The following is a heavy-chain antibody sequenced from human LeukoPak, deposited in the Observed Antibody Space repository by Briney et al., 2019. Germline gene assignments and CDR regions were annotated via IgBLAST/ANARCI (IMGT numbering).Heavy chain of an antibody. CDR2: IISSSSSI. Sequence: PGGSLRLSCAASRFTFSNYDMNWVRQAPGKGLEWVSSIISSSSSIYYADSVKGRFTISRDNAKNSLYLQMNSLRDEDTAVYYCARSNIATRRGDNWFDPWGQGTLVTVSS. CDR1: RFTFSNYD. D-gene: IGHD6-6*01. CDR3: ARSNIATRRGDNWFDP. V-gene: IGHV3-48*02. J-gene: IGHJ5*02.